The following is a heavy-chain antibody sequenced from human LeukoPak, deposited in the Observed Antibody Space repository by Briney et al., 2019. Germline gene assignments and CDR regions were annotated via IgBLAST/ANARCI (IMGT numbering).Heavy chain of an antibody. CDR2: ISGSGGGP. CDR3: ARDLNRITMVRGVGGGY. J-gene: IGHJ4*02. Sequence: TGGSLRLSCAASGFTFSKYAMSWVRQAPGKGLEWVSGISGSGGGPYYADSVKGRFTISRDNSKNTLYLQMNSLRADDTAVYYCARDLNRITMVRGVGGGYWGQGSLVTVCS. CDR1: GFTFSKYA. D-gene: IGHD3-10*01. V-gene: IGHV3-23*01.